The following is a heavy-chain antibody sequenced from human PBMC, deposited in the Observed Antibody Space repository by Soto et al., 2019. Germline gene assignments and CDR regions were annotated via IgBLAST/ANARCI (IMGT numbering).Heavy chain of an antibody. CDR1: GFTFSSYS. D-gene: IGHD6-13*01. CDR3: ARRTGSSWHPPDY. Sequence: VGSLRLSCAASGFTFSSYSMNWVRQAPGKGLEWVSSISSSSYIYYADSVKGRFTISRDNAKNSLYLQMNSLRAEDTAVYYCARRTGSSWHPPDYWGQGTLVTVSS. CDR2: ISSSSYI. V-gene: IGHV3-21*01. J-gene: IGHJ4*02.